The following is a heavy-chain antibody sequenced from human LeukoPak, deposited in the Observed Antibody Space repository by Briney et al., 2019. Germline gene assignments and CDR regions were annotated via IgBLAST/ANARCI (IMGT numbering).Heavy chain of an antibody. V-gene: IGHV3-21*01. D-gene: IGHD3-22*01. CDR2: ITSSSTYI. CDR1: GFAFSSYG. J-gene: IGHJ5*02. CDR3: ARDLSPYYDTTNRSPWFDP. Sequence: GGSLRLSCAASGFAFSSYGMSWVRQVPGKGLEWVSSITSSSTYIFYVDSVKGRFTISRDNSKNSLYLQMNSLRAEDTAVYFCARDLSPYYDTTNRSPWFDPWGQGTLVTVSS.